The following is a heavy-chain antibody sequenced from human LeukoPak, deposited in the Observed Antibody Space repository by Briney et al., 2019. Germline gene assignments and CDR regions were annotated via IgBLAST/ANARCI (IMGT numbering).Heavy chain of an antibody. CDR1: GFTFTSYA. V-gene: IGHV1-18*01. CDR3: ARAEYYYGSGSYSLPNFYYYYYMDV. D-gene: IGHD3-10*01. J-gene: IGHJ6*03. Sequence: GASVRLSCTASGFTFTSYAISWVRQAPGQGLEWVGWISAYNGNTNYAQKLQGRVTITTDTSTNTVYMQLNSLRSDDTAVYYCARAEYYYGSGSYSLPNFYYYYYMDVCGKGTTVTVSS. CDR2: ISAYNGNT.